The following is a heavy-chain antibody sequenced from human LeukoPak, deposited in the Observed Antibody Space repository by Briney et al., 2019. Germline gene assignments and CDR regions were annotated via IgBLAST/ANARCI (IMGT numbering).Heavy chain of an antibody. D-gene: IGHD1-26*01. CDR2: ISSSSSYI. CDR3: AKDRLKWEPDAVFDY. V-gene: IGHV3-21*01. CDR1: GFTFSSYS. J-gene: IGHJ4*02. Sequence: PGGSLRLSCAASGFTFSSYSMNWVRQAPGKGLEWVSSISSSSSYIYYADSVKGRFTISRDNSKNTLYLQMNSLRAEDTAVYYCAKDRLKWEPDAVFDYWGQGTLVTVSS.